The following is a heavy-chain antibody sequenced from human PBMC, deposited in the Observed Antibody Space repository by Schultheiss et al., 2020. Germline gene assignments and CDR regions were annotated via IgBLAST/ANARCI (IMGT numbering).Heavy chain of an antibody. CDR2: IYHSGST. J-gene: IGHJ3*02. V-gene: IGHV4-4*02. CDR3: ASAYYDILTGYYDAFDI. Sequence: SETLSLTCAVSGGSISSSNWWSWVRQPPGKGLEWIGEIYHSGSTNYNPSLKSRVTISVDKSKNQFSLKLSSVTAADTAVYYCASAYYDILTGYYDAFDIWGQGTMV. D-gene: IGHD3-9*01. CDR1: GGSISSSNW.